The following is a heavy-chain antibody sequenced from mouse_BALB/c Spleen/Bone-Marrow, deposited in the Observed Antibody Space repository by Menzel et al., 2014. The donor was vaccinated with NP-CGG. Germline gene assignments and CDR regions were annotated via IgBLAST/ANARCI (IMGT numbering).Heavy chain of an antibody. CDR3: ARGNGYHFDY. Sequence: ESGPSLVKPSQTLSLTCSVTGDSITSSYWNWIRKFPGNKLEYMGYISYSGNAYYNPSLKSRISLTRDTSKNQYYLRLNSVNTEDTATYFCARGNGYHFDYWGQGTTLTVSS. J-gene: IGHJ2*01. D-gene: IGHD1-2*01. CDR1: GDSITSSY. V-gene: IGHV3-8*02. CDR2: ISYSGNA.